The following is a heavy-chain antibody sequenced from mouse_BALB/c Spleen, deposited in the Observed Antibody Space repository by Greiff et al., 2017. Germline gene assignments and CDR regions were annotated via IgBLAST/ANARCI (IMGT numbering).Heavy chain of an antibody. CDR2: ISSGGSYT. CDR1: GFTFSSYA. CDR3: ARGGFAY. Sequence: DVMLVESGGGLVKPGGSLKLSCAASGFTFSSYAMSWVRQSPEKRLEWVAEISSGGSYTYYPDTVTGRFTISRDNAKNTLYLEMSSLRSEDTAMYYCARGGFAYWGQGTLVTVSA. J-gene: IGHJ3*01. V-gene: IGHV5-9-4*01.